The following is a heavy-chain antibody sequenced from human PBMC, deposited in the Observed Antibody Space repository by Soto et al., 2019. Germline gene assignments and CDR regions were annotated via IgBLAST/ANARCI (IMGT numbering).Heavy chain of an antibody. V-gene: IGHV3-23*01. CDR2: ISGSGGST. Sequence: GGSLRLSCAASGFTFSSYAMSWVRQAPGKGLEWVSAISGSGGSTYYADSVKGRFTISRDNSKNTLYLQMNSLRAEDTAVYYCAKDQYDSSGYPYYYYYYGMDVWGQGTTVTVSS. J-gene: IGHJ6*02. CDR1: GFTFSSYA. CDR3: AKDQYDSSGYPYYYYYYGMDV. D-gene: IGHD3-22*01.